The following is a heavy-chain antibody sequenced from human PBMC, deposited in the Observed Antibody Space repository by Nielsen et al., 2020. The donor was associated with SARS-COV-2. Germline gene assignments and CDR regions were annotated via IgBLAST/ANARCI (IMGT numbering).Heavy chain of an antibody. V-gene: IGHV6-1*01. CDR2: TYYRSKWFN. CDR1: GDSVSSNSAA. J-gene: IGHJ4*02. Sequence: SQTLSLTCAISGDSVSSNSAAWNWLRQSPSRGLEWLGGTYYRSKWFNDYAVSVKSRIVINPDTSNNQFSLLLNSVTPEDTAVYYCARGTYSSTWYETGRRYYFDYWGQGTLVTVSS. D-gene: IGHD6-13*01. CDR3: ARGTYSSTWYETGRRYYFDY.